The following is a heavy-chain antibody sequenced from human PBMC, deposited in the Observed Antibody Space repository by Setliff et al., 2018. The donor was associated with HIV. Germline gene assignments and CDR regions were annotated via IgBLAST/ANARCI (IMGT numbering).Heavy chain of an antibody. CDR3: ARNKLSDAFDV. V-gene: IGHV1-18*01. CDR2: INTYNGNT. Sequence: ASVKVSCKASGYTFSTYGISWVRQAPGHGLEWMGWINTYNGNTNYAQKVKGRVTTTTDTSTSTAYLELRSLRSDDTAVYFCARNKLSDAFDVWGPGTVVTVSS. D-gene: IGHD1-1*01. CDR1: GYTFSTYG. J-gene: IGHJ3*01.